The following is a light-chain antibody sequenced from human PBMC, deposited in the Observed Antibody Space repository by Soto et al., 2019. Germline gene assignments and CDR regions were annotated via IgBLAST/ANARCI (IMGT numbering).Light chain of an antibody. CDR1: SRDFGDDKY. Sequence: QSVLTQPASVSGSPGQSITVSCTGSSRDFGDDKYVSWYQQQPGKGPNLLIYGVNSRPSGISNRFSGSKSGNTASLTISGLQVEDEAEYFCGSFTTSRIWVFGGGTKVTVL. V-gene: IGLV2-14*01. CDR3: GSFTTSRIWV. J-gene: IGLJ3*02. CDR2: GVN.